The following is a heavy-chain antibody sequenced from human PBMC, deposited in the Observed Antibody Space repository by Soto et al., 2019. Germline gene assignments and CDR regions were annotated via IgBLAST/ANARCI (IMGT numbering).Heavy chain of an antibody. D-gene: IGHD2-15*01. CDR2: INAGNGNT. CDR3: ARAGAAPYYYYGMDV. Sequence: GASVKVSCKASGYTFTSYAMHWVRQAPGQRLEWMGWINAGNGNTKYSPKFQDRVTMTSDTSTSTVYMELRSLRSDDTAVYYCARAGAAPYYYYGMDVWGQGTRVTVSS. CDR1: GYTFTSYA. V-gene: IGHV1-3*01. J-gene: IGHJ6*02.